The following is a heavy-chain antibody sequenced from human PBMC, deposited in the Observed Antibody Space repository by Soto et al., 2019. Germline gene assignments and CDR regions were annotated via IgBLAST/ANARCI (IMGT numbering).Heavy chain of an antibody. CDR3: ASARGSDYYGSGSYPFYYYGMDV. Sequence: ASVKVSCKASGYTFTSYAMHWVRQAPGQRLEWMGWINAGNGNTKYSQKFQGRVTITRDTSASTAYMELSSLRSEDTAVYYCASARGSDYYGSGSYPFYYYGMDVWGQGTTVTVSS. CDR1: GYTFTSYA. CDR2: INAGNGNT. V-gene: IGHV1-3*01. D-gene: IGHD3-10*01. J-gene: IGHJ6*02.